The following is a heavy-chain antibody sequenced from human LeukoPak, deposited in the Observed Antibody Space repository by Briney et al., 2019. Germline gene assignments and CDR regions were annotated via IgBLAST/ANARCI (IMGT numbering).Heavy chain of an antibody. CDR2: ISGSGGST. Sequence: PGGSLRLSCAASGFTFSNYAMSWVRQAPGKGLEWVSAISGSGGSTYYADSVKGRFTISRDNSKNTLYLQMNSLRAEDTAVYYCAKDLIGSLIVVVPTTKSRWFDPWGQGTLVTVSS. V-gene: IGHV3-23*01. J-gene: IGHJ5*02. D-gene: IGHD2-2*01. CDR3: AKDLIGSLIVVVPTTKSRWFDP. CDR1: GFTFSNYA.